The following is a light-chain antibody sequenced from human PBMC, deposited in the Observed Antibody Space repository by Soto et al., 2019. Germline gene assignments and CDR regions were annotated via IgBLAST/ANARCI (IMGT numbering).Light chain of an antibody. CDR1: SSDVGAYNY. J-gene: IGLJ1*01. CDR3: SSYAGSNTYV. CDR2: EVS. Sequence: QSVLTQPPSASGSPGQSVTISCTGTSSDVGAYNYVSWYQQHPGKGPKLMIYEVSKRPSGVPDRFSGSKSGNTASLTVSGLQAEDETDYYCSSYAGSNTYVFGPGTKVTVL. V-gene: IGLV2-8*01.